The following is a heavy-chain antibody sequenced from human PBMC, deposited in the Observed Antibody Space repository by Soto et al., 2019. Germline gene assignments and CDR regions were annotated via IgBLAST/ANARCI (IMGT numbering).Heavy chain of an antibody. V-gene: IGHV4-34*01. CDR2: INHSGST. CDR1: GVSFSCYY. J-gene: IGHJ3*02. Sequence: PSATLSLTCTVSGVSFSCYYWSWIRQPPGKGLEWIGEINHSGSTNYNPSLKSRVTISVDTSKNQFSLKLSSVTAADTAVYYCARLPGLWWYTNDAFDIWGQGTMVTVSS. CDR3: ARLPGLWWYTNDAFDI. D-gene: IGHD2-21*01.